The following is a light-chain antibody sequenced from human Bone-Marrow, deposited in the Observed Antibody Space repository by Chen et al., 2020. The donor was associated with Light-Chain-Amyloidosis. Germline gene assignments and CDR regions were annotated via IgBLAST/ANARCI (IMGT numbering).Light chain of an antibody. Sequence: SYELTQPPSVSVSPGQTARITCSGDDLPTKYAYWYQQKPGQAPVLVIHRDTERPAGISERFSGSSSGTTATLTISGVQAEDGADYHCQSADRRCTYEVIFGGGTKLTVL. V-gene: IGLV3-25*03. J-gene: IGLJ2*01. CDR1: DLPTKY. CDR2: RDT. CDR3: QSADRRCTYEVI.